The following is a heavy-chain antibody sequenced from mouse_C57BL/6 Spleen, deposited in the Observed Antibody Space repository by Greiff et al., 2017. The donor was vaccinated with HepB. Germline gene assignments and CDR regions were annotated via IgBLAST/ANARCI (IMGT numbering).Heavy chain of an antibody. J-gene: IGHJ2*01. CDR1: GYAFSSSW. CDR2: IYPGDGDT. Sequence: VKLQESGPELVKPGASVKISCKASGYAFSSSWMNWVKQRPGKGLEWIGRIYPGDGDTNYNGKFKGKATLTADKSSSTAYMQLSSLTSEDSAVYFCARNGYSSDWGQGTTLTVSS. CDR3: ARNGYSSD. D-gene: IGHD2-3*01. V-gene: IGHV1-82*01.